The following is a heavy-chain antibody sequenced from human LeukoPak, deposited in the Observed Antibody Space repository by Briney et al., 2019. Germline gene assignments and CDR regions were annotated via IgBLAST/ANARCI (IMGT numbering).Heavy chain of an antibody. CDR1: GFTFSSNY. CDR2: IYSGSST. D-gene: IGHD3-22*01. J-gene: IGHJ4*02. V-gene: IGHV3-53*01. Sequence: GGSLRLSCAASGFTFSSNYMSWVRQAPGKGLEWVSVIYSGSSTYYSDSVKGRFTISRDNSKNTLYLQMNSLRAEDTAVYCCARHPTMTGVWGQGTLVTVSS. CDR3: ARHPTMTGV.